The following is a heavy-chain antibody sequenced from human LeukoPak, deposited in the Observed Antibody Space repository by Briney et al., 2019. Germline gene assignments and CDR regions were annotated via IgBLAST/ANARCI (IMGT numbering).Heavy chain of an antibody. CDR3: ARRGETAMVGDY. Sequence: GGSLRLSCAASGFTFSSYGMNWVRQAPGKGLEWLSYLSNTNMIHYAESVKGRFTISRDNAKNSLYLQMDGRRAEDTAVYYCARRGETAMVGDYWGRGTLVAVCS. CDR1: GFTFSSYG. CDR2: LSNTNMI. D-gene: IGHD5-18*01. V-gene: IGHV3-48*01. J-gene: IGHJ4*02.